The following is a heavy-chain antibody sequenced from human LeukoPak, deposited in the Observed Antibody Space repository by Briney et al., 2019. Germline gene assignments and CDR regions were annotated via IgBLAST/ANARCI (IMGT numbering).Heavy chain of an antibody. V-gene: IGHV4-61*08. Sequence: SETLSLTCSVSGGSVSSADHYWTWIRQPPGRGLEWIGFIYYSGSSNYNPSLESRVTISVDRSKNQFSLKLSSATAADTAVYYCSRTDYYYYGMDVWGQGTTVTVSS. CDR2: IYYSGSS. CDR1: GGSVSSADHY. CDR3: SRTDYYYYGMDV. D-gene: IGHD1-1*01. J-gene: IGHJ6*02.